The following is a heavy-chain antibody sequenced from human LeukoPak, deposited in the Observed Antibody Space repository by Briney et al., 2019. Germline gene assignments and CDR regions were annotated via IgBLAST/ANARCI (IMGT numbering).Heavy chain of an antibody. J-gene: IGHJ2*01. D-gene: IGHD2/OR15-2a*01. CDR2: ISGIGDST. V-gene: IGHV3-23*01. CDR1: GFTFSSYA. Sequence: GGSLRLSCAASGFTFSSYAMNWVRQAPGKGLECISAISGIGDSTYYADSVKGRFTISRDNSKNTLYLQMNSLRTEDTAVYYCARNVSGQYFDIWGRGTLVTVSS. CDR3: ARNVSGQYFDI.